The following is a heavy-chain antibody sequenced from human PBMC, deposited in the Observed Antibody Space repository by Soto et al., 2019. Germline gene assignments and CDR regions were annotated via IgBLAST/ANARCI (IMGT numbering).Heavy chain of an antibody. V-gene: IGHV4-59*08. CDR1: GGTPSRYY. Sequence: SETLSLTSTVSGGTPSRYYWSWIRQPPGKGLEWIGYIYYSGSTNYNPSLKSRVTISVDTSKNQFSLKLSSVTAADTAVYYCARHVSYCCDTRHCPYGMDVWGQETTVTGSS. J-gene: IGHJ6*02. CDR3: ARHVSYCCDTRHCPYGMDV. D-gene: IGHD2-2*01. CDR2: IYYSGST.